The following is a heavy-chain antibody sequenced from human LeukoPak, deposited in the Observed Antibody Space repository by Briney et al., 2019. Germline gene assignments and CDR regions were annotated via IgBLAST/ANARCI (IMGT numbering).Heavy chain of an antibody. Sequence: GGSLRLSCAASGFTFSSYAMSWVRQAPGKGLEWVGRTRNKANSYTTEYAASVKGRFTISRDDSKNSLYLQMNSLKTEDTAVYYCARESWVAATFYYYYYMDVWGKGTTVTVSS. V-gene: IGHV3-72*01. D-gene: IGHD2-15*01. CDR2: TRNKANSYTT. CDR1: GFTFSSYA. CDR3: ARESWVAATFYYYYYMDV. J-gene: IGHJ6*03.